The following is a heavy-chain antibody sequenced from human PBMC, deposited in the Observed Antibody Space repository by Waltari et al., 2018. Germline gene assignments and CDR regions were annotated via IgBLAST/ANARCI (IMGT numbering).Heavy chain of an antibody. CDR3: AKLAVVAATRNRYFDY. J-gene: IGHJ4*02. V-gene: IGHV3-23*01. CDR1: GFTFSSYA. D-gene: IGHD2-15*01. Sequence: EVQLLESGGGLVQPGGSLRLSCAASGFTFSSYAMSWVRQAPGKGLEWVSAISGSGGSTYYADSVKGRFTISRDNSKNTLYLQMNSLRAEDTAVYYCAKLAVVAATRNRYFDYWGQGTLVTVSS. CDR2: ISGSGGST.